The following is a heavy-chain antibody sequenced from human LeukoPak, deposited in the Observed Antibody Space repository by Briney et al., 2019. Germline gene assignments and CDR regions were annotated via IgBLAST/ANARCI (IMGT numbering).Heavy chain of an antibody. CDR2: INPNTGVT. V-gene: IGHV1-2*02. Sequence: ASVKVSCKASGYTFTDYYMHWVRQAPGQGLEWMGWINPNTGVTNYVQKFQGRVTMTTDTSISTAYMELSRLRSDDTAVYYCARDLGNYYGSGSFGYWGLGTLVTVSS. J-gene: IGHJ4*02. CDR1: GYTFTDYY. CDR3: ARDLGNYYGSGSFGY. D-gene: IGHD3-10*01.